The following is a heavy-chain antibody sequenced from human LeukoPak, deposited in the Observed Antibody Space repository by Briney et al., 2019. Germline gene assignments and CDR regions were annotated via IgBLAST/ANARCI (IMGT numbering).Heavy chain of an antibody. J-gene: IGHJ4*02. V-gene: IGHV1-2*02. CDR2: INPNSGGT. CDR1: GYTFTGYY. D-gene: IGHD2-15*01. CDR3: ARPSRGGSRLYYFDY. Sequence: ASVKVSCKASGYTFTGYYMHWVRQAPGQGLEWMGWINPNSGGTNYAQKFQGRVTMTRDTSIGTAYMELSRLRSDDTAVYYCARPSRGGSRLYYFDYWGQGTLVTVSS.